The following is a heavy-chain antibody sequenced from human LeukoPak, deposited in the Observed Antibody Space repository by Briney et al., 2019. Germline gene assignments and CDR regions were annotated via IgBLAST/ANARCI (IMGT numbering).Heavy chain of an antibody. D-gene: IGHD4-17*01. Sequence: GGSLRLSCAASGFTFSSYGMHWVRQAPGKGLEWVAVISYDGSNKYYADSVKGRFTISRDNSKNTLYLQMNSLRAEDTAVYYCARYGLGDTFDIWGQGTVVSVSS. V-gene: IGHV3-30*03. CDR1: GFTFSSYG. CDR2: ISYDGSNK. CDR3: ARYGLGDTFDI. J-gene: IGHJ3*02.